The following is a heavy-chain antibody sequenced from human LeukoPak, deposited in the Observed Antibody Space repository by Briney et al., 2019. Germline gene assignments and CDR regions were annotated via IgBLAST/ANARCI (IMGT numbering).Heavy chain of an antibody. J-gene: IGHJ4*02. CDR2: ISSSSSTI. CDR3: ARATSWGYFDY. CDR1: GFTFSSYS. Sequence: QAGGSLRLSCAASGFTFSSYSMNWVRQAPGKGLGWVSYISSSSSTIYYADSVKGRFTISRDNAKNSLYLQMNSLRAEDTAVYYCARATSWGYFDYWGQGTLVTVSS. V-gene: IGHV3-48*04. D-gene: IGHD2-2*01.